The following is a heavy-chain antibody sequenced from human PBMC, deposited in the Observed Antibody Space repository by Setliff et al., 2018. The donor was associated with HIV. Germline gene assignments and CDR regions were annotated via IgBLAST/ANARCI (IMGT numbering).Heavy chain of an antibody. Sequence: SETLSLTCTVFGGSISGTNYYWGWIRQPPGKGLEWIGNIHYSGSTYYNPSLRSRVSMSVDTSKNQFSLKLSSVTAADTAVYYCAREGARHYGSGRYHSWFDPWGQGTQVTVSS. CDR2: IHYSGST. D-gene: IGHD3-10*01. CDR3: AREGARHYGSGRYHSWFDP. V-gene: IGHV4-39*07. J-gene: IGHJ5*02. CDR1: GGSISGTNYY.